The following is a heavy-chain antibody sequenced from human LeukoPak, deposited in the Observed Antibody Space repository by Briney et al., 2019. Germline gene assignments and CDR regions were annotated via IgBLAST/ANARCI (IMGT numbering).Heavy chain of an antibody. CDR3: ARLLWFGEGNWFDP. J-gene: IGHJ5*02. D-gene: IGHD3-10*01. V-gene: IGHV4-30-4*01. CDR1: GGSISSGDYY. Sequence: SQTLSLTCTVSGGSISSGDYYWSWIRQPPGKGLEWIGYIYYSGSTYYNPSPKSRVTISVDTSKNQFSLKLSSVTAAATAVYYCARLLWFGEGNWFDPWGQGTLVTVSS. CDR2: IYYSGST.